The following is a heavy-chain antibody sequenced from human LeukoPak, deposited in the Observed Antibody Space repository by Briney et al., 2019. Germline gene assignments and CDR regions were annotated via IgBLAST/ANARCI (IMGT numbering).Heavy chain of an antibody. CDR2: ISGSGGST. D-gene: IGHD6-19*01. Sequence: GGSLRLSCAASGFTFSSYAMSWVRQAPGKGLEWVSTISGSGGSTYYADSVKGRFTISRDNSKNTLCLQMNSLRAEDTAVYYCANNGGVAVAGSFDHWGQGTLVTVSS. CDR3: ANNGGVAVAGSFDH. V-gene: IGHV3-23*01. J-gene: IGHJ4*02. CDR1: GFTFSSYA.